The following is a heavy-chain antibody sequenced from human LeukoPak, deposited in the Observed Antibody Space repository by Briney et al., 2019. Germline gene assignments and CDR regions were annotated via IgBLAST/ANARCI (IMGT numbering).Heavy chain of an antibody. CDR2: TSGSGGST. V-gene: IGHV3-23*01. CDR3: AKDTADAVTPEQVDP. Sequence: GGSLRLSCAASGFTFSSYAMSWVRQAPGKGLEWVSATSGSGGSTYYADSVKGRFTISRDNSKNTLYLQMNSLRAEDTAVYYCAKDTADAVTPEQVDPWGQGTLVTVSS. CDR1: GFTFSSYA. D-gene: IGHD4-23*01. J-gene: IGHJ5*02.